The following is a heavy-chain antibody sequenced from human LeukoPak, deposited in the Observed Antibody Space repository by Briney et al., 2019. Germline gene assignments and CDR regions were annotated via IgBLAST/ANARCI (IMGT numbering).Heavy chain of an antibody. CDR1: GFTFSNYA. CDR3: AKDGDNGYSYNIDY. D-gene: IGHD5-18*01. Sequence: GGSLRLSCAASGFTFSNYAMSWVRQAPGKGLEWVSSTSGSGGLTYYADFVKGRFTISRDNSKHTLYMQMNSLRAEDPAVYYCAKDGDNGYSYNIDYWGPGTLITVSS. CDR2: TSGSGGLT. V-gene: IGHV3-23*01. J-gene: IGHJ4*02.